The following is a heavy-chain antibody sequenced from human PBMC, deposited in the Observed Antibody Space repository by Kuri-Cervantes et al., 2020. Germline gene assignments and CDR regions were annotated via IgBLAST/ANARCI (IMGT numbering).Heavy chain of an antibody. Sequence: GGSLRLSCAASGFTFSDYYMSWIRQAPGKGLEWVANIKEDGSEKYSVDSVKGRFTISRDNAKNSLYLQMNSLRAEDTAVYYCARGSQYGSGSYPTDNYYYYYMDVWGKGTTVTVSS. D-gene: IGHD3-10*01. V-gene: IGHV3-7*02. CDR3: ARGSQYGSGSYPTDNYYYYYMDV. CDR1: GFTFSDYY. CDR2: IKEDGSEK. J-gene: IGHJ6*03.